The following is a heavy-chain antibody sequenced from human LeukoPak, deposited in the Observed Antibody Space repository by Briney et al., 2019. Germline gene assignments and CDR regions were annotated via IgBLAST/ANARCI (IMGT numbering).Heavy chain of an antibody. CDR1: GGTFSSYA. CDR2: INPSGGST. Sequence: ASVKVSCKASGGTFSSYAISWVRQAPGQGLEWMGIINPSGGSTSYAQKFQGRVTMTRDTSTSTVYMELSSLRSEDTAVYYCARDRSVALFDYWGQGTLVTVSS. V-gene: IGHV1-46*01. J-gene: IGHJ4*02. CDR3: ARDRSVALFDY.